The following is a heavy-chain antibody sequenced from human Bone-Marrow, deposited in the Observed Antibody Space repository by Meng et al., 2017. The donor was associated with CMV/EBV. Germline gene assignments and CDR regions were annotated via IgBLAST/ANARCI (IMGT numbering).Heavy chain of an antibody. CDR2: ISGSGGST. D-gene: IGHD3-22*01. J-gene: IGHJ4*02. V-gene: IGHV3-23*01. Sequence: GESLKISCAASGFTFSSYAMSWVRQAPGKGLEWVSAISGSGGSTYYADSVKGRFTISRDNSKDPLYLQMNSLRGEDTGVYYCAKCEGYYDSSGYPHYWGQGTLVTVSS. CDR1: GFTFSSYA. CDR3: AKCEGYYDSSGYPHY.